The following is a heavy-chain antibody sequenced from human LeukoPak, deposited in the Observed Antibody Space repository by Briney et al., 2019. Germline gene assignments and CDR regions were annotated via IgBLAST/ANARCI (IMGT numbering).Heavy chain of an antibody. J-gene: IGHJ4*02. CDR2: IYYSGST. Sequence: SETLSLTCTVSGVSISSYYWSWTRQPPGKGLEWIGYIYYSGSTNYNPSLKSRVTISVDTSKNQFSLKLSSVTAADTAVYYCARGSSTGTTGYWGQGTLVTVSS. D-gene: IGHD4-17*01. V-gene: IGHV4-59*01. CDR1: GVSISSYY. CDR3: ARGSSTGTTGY.